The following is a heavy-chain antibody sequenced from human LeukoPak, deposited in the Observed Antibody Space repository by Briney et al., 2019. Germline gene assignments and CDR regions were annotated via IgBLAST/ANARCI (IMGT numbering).Heavy chain of an antibody. Sequence: KSSETLSLTCTVSGGSISSYYWSWIRQPPGKGLEWIGYIYYSGSTNYNPSLKSRVTISVDTSKNQFSLKLSSVTAADTAVYYCARGARGNSYGHFDYWGQGTLVTVSS. CDR3: ARGARGNSYGHFDY. D-gene: IGHD5-18*01. CDR2: IYYSGST. CDR1: GGSISSYY. V-gene: IGHV4-59*01. J-gene: IGHJ4*02.